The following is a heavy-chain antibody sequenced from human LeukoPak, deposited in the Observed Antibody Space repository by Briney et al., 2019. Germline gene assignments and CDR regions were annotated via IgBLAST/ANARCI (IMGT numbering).Heavy chain of an antibody. V-gene: IGHV4-59*01. CDR3: ARDRIAALDY. Sequence: PSETLSLTCTDSGGSLSGYYWCWIRPPPGKGLEWIGYIYYSGSTNYNPSLKSRVTISVDTSKNQFSLKLSSVTAADTAVYYCARDRIAALDYWGQGTLVTVPS. J-gene: IGHJ4*02. CDR2: IYYSGST. CDR1: GGSLSGYY. D-gene: IGHD6-6*01.